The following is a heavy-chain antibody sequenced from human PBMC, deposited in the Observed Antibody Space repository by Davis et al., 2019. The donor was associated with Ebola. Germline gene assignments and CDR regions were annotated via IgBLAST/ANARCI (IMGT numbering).Heavy chain of an antibody. D-gene: IGHD2-2*01. J-gene: IGHJ3*02. CDR2: ISGYNGKT. V-gene: IGHV1-18*01. CDR3: AREIGVAVPGVMKDAFDI. Sequence: ASVKVSCKASGYAFKSYGISWVRQAPGEGLEWMGWISGYNGKTNYAQKLQDRVTMTTDTSTSTAYMELRSLTSDDTAVYYCAREIGVAVPGVMKDAFDIWGQGTVVTVSS. CDR1: GYAFKSYG.